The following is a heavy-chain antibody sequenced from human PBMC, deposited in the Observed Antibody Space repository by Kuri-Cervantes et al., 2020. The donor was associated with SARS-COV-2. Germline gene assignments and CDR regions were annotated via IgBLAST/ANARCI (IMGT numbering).Heavy chain of an antibody. CDR3: VTRGGSEAFDV. V-gene: IGHV3-64D*06. Sequence: GESLKISCSASGFTFNAYSMHWVRQAPGKGLEYVSAISSNGETTYYADSVKGRFIISRDNSKNTLFLQMSGLRAEDTAVYFCVTRGGSEAFDVWGRGTMVTVSS. D-gene: IGHD1-1*01. CDR1: GFTFNAYS. CDR2: ISSNGETT. J-gene: IGHJ3*01.